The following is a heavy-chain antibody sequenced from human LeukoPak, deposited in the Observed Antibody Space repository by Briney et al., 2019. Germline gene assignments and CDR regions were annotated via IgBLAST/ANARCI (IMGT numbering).Heavy chain of an antibody. CDR2: ISSSSSYI. CDR3: ACGSHYDILTGYYKGDY. J-gene: IGHJ4*02. Sequence: GGSLGLSCAASGFTFSSYSMNWVRQAPGKGLEWVSSISSSSSYIYYADSVKGRFTISRDNAKNSLYLQMNSLRAEDTAVYYCACGSHYDILTGYYKGDYWGQGTLVTVSS. CDR1: GFTFSSYS. D-gene: IGHD3-9*01. V-gene: IGHV3-21*01.